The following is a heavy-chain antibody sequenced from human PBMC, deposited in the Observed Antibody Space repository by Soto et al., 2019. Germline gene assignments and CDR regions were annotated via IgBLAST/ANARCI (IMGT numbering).Heavy chain of an antibody. J-gene: IGHJ4*02. CDR1: GFTFSSYA. V-gene: IGHV3-23*01. CDR2: ISSSGTGT. CDR3: ARDLSGGSCTN. Sequence: EVQLLESGGGLVQPGGSLRLSCAASGFTFSSYAMNWVRQAPGKGLEWVSAISSSGTGTYADSVKGRFTISTDNSKNTLYLQMNSLRAEDTAVYYCARDLSGGSCTNWGQGTLVTVSS. D-gene: IGHD2-15*01.